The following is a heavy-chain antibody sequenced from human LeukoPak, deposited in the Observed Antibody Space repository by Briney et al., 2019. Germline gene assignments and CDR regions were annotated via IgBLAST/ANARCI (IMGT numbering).Heavy chain of an antibody. Sequence: SETLSLTCTVSGGSISSGGSYWSWIRQHPGKGLEWIGYIFYSGSTYYNPSLKSRITISVDTSKNQFSLKLSSVTAADTAVYYCVTGWRRAIDYWGQGTLVTVSS. J-gene: IGHJ4*02. CDR1: GGSISSGGSY. CDR3: VTGWRRAIDY. V-gene: IGHV4-31*03. CDR2: IFYSGST. D-gene: IGHD1-20*01.